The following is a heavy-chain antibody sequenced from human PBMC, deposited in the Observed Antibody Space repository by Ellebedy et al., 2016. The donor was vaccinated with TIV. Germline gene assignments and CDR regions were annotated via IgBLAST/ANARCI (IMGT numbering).Heavy chain of an antibody. CDR3: ARHWYKQGYFDY. D-gene: IGHD1-1*01. Sequence: SETLSLTXTVSGGSISSYYWSWIRQPPGKGLEWIGYIYYSGSTNYNPSLKSRVTISVDTSKNQFSLKLSSVTAADTAVYYCARHWYKQGYFDYWGQGTLVTVSS. J-gene: IGHJ4*02. CDR2: IYYSGST. CDR1: GGSISSYY. V-gene: IGHV4-59*08.